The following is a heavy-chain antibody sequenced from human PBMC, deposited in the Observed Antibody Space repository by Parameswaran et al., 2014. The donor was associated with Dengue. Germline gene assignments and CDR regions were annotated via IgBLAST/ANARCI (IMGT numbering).Heavy chain of an antibody. J-gene: IGHJ3*02. D-gene: IGHD3-22*01. CDR3: ARPGGGYYYDSSGYIDAFDI. Sequence: VRQMPGKGLEWMGIIYPGDSDTRYSPSFQGQVTISADKSISTAYLQWSSLKASDTAMYYCARPGGGYYYDSSGYIDAFDIWGQGTMVTVSS. CDR2: IYPGDSDT. V-gene: IGHV5-51*01.